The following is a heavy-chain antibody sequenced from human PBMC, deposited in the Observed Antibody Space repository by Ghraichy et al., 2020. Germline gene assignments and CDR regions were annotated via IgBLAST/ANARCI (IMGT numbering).Heavy chain of an antibody. D-gene: IGHD6-13*01. Sequence: GESLNISCAASGFTFSSYAMSWVRQAPGKGLEWVSAISGSGGSTYYADSVKGRFTISRDNSKNTLYLQMNSLRAEDTAVYYCANNRMERSSSWHNFDYWGQGTLVTVSS. CDR2: ISGSGGST. CDR1: GFTFSSYA. V-gene: IGHV3-23*01. CDR3: ANNRMERSSSWHNFDY. J-gene: IGHJ4*02.